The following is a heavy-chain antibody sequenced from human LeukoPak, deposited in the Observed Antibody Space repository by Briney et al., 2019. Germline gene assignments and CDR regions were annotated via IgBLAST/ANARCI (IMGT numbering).Heavy chain of an antibody. CDR2: ISTSGGST. CDR1: GFTFSNSA. V-gene: IGHV3-23*01. CDR3: AENIEGLLFFGN. Sequence: GGSLRLSCAASGFTFSNSAMNWVRQAPGKGLEWVSGISTSGGSTYYADSVKGRFTISRDNSKNTLYLQMNSLRAEDTAVYYCAENIEGLLFFGNWGQGTLVTVSS. J-gene: IGHJ4*02. D-gene: IGHD3-10*01.